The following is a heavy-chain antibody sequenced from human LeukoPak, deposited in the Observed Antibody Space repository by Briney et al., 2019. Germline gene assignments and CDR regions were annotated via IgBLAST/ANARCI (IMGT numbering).Heavy chain of an antibody. V-gene: IGHV3-23*01. Sequence: GGSLRLSCAASGFTFSSYSMNWVRQAPGKGLEWVSAISGSGGSTYYADSVKGRFTITRDNSKNTLYLQMNSLRAEDTAVYYCAKSHSWNYYYYMDVRGKGTTVTVSS. CDR3: AKSHSWNYYYYMDV. D-gene: IGHD1-1*01. J-gene: IGHJ6*03. CDR1: GFTFSSYS. CDR2: ISGSGGST.